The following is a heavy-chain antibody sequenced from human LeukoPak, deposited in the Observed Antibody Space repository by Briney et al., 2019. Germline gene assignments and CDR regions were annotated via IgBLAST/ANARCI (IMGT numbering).Heavy chain of an antibody. Sequence: GGSLRLSCAASGFTFSSYGMHWVRQAPGKGLEWVAVTWYDGSNKYYADSVKGRFTISRDNSKNTLYLRMNSLRAEDTAVYYCARDELYCSSTSCYYYYGMDVWGKGTTVTVSS. CDR3: ARDELYCSSTSCYYYYGMDV. J-gene: IGHJ6*04. CDR2: TWYDGSNK. V-gene: IGHV3-33*01. CDR1: GFTFSSYG. D-gene: IGHD2-2*01.